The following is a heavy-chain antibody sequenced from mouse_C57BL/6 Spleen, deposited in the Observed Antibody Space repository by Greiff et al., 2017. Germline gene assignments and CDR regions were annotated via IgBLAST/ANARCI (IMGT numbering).Heavy chain of an antibody. J-gene: IGHJ3*01. Sequence: VQLVESGAELVRPGTSVKVSCKASGYAFTNYLIEWVKQRPGQGLEWIGVINPGSGGTNYNEKFKGKATLTADKSSSTAYMQLSSLTSEDSAVYFCARNRYYGSSYEWFAYWGQGTLVTVSA. CDR1: GYAFTNYL. CDR2: INPGSGGT. CDR3: ARNRYYGSSYEWFAY. V-gene: IGHV1-54*01. D-gene: IGHD1-1*01.